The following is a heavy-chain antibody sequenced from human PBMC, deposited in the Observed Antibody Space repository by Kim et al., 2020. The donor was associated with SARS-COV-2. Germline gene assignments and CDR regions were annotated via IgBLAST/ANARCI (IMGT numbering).Heavy chain of an antibody. J-gene: IGHJ4*02. CDR1: GYTFTSYY. CDR2: INPSGGST. V-gene: IGHV1-46*01. D-gene: IGHD3-3*01. Sequence: ASVKVSCKASGYTFTSYYMHWVRQAPGQGLEWMGIINPSGGSTSYAQKFQGRVTMTRDTSTSTVYMELSSLRSEDTAVYYCARSIFGVVIIGGGFDYWGQGTLVTVSS. CDR3: ARSIFGVVIIGGGFDY.